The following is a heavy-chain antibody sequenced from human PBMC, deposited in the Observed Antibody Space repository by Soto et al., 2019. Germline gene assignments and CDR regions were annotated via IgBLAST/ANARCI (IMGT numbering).Heavy chain of an antibody. CDR3: ATNRGGGGY. V-gene: IGHV3-53*01. J-gene: IGHJ4*02. CDR2: IYSGGYT. CDR1: GFTVSNNY. D-gene: IGHD3-10*01. Sequence: EVQLVESGGGLIQPGGSLRLSCAVSGFTVSNNYMSWVRQAPGKGLEGVSVIYSGGYTAYGDSVKGRFTISRDNSKNTLNLQMNSRGAAATACFSWATNRGGGGYWGQGTLVTVSS.